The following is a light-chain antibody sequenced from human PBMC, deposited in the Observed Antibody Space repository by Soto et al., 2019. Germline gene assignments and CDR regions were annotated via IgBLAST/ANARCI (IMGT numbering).Light chain of an antibody. V-gene: IGKV3-20*01. Sequence: IVLTQSPGTLSLSPGERATLSCWASQSVRNNYLAWYQQKPGQAPRLLIYGVSARATGIPDRFSGSGSVTDFTLSISRLEPEDCAVYYCQQYGTSSYTFGQGTKLEIK. J-gene: IGKJ2*01. CDR3: QQYGTSSYT. CDR2: GVS. CDR1: QSVRNNY.